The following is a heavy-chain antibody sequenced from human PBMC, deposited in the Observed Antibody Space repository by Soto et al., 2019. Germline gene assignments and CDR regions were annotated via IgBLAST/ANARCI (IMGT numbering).Heavy chain of an antibody. V-gene: IGHV3-48*03. D-gene: IGHD3-22*01. CDR3: ARSPVDYYDSSGSGKGAFDI. CDR2: ISSSGSTI. CDR1: GFTFSSYE. J-gene: IGHJ3*02. Sequence: EVQLVESGGGLVQPGGSLRLSCAASGFTFSSYEMNWVRQAPGKGLEWVSYISSSGSTIYYADSVKGRFTISRDNAKNSLYLQMNSLRAEDTAVYYCARSPVDYYDSSGSGKGAFDIWGQGTMVTVSS.